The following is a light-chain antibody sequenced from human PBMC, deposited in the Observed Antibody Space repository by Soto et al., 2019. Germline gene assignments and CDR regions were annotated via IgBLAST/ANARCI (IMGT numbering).Light chain of an antibody. J-gene: IGLJ1*01. CDR2: EGS. CDR1: SSDVGSYNL. Sequence: QSALTQPASVSGSPGQSITISCTGTSSDVGSYNLVSWYQQHPGKAPKLMIYEGSKRPSGVSNRFSGSKSGTTASLTISGLQAEDEADYYRSSYASSTTPYVFGTGTKVTVL. V-gene: IGLV2-14*02. CDR3: SSYASSTTPYV.